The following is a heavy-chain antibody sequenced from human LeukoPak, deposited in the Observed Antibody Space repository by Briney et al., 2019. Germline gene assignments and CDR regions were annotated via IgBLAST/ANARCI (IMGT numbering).Heavy chain of an antibody. V-gene: IGHV3-66*02. Sequence: GGSLRLSCAASGFTVSSNYMSWVRQAPGKGLEWVSVIYSGGSTYYADSVKGRFTISRDNSKNTLYLQMGSLRAEDMAVYYCARDSIAVAGTIDYWGQGTLVTVSS. CDR3: ARDSIAVAGTIDY. CDR1: GFTVSSNY. D-gene: IGHD6-19*01. CDR2: IYSGGST. J-gene: IGHJ4*02.